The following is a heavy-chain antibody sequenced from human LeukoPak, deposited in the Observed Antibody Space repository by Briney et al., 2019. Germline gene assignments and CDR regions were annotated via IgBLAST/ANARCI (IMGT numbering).Heavy chain of an antibody. Sequence: GRSLRLSCAASGFTFSSYAMHWVRQAPGKGLERVAVISYDGSNKYYADSVKGRSTISRDNSKNTLYLQMNSLRAEDTAVYYCARCYYDSSGYYGNDAFDIWAKGQWSPSLQ. J-gene: IGHJ3*02. CDR3: ARCYYDSSGYYGNDAFDI. CDR2: ISYDGSNK. V-gene: IGHV3-30-3*01. D-gene: IGHD3-22*01. CDR1: GFTFSSYA.